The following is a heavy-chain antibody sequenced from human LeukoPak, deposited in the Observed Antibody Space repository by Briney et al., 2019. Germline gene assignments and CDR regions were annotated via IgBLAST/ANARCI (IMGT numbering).Heavy chain of an antibody. D-gene: IGHD3-22*01. CDR1: GVSINSYY. Sequence: SETLSLTCTVSGVSINSYYLSWIRQPPGKGLEWMGYIYSSGTTSYNPSLMSRVSISRDTSKNQFSLKLTSVTAADTAVYYCAKHMGPYYHDPFDPWGQGTLLTVSS. CDR3: AKHMGPYYHDPFDP. J-gene: IGHJ5*02. V-gene: IGHV4-59*08. CDR2: IYSSGTT.